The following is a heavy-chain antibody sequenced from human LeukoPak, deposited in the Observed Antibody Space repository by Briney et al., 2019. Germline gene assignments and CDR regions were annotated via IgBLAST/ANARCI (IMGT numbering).Heavy chain of an antibody. CDR3: ARGGDQIAAAATGGDWFDP. D-gene: IGHD6-13*01. J-gene: IGHJ5*02. V-gene: IGHV3-74*01. Sequence: PGGSLRLSCAASGFTFRSYAMHWVRQAPGKGLVWVSRIKSDGSSTSYADSVKGRFTISRDNAKNTLYLQMNSLRVEDTAVYFCARGGDQIAAAATGGDWFDPWGQGTLVTVSS. CDR1: GFTFRSYA. CDR2: IKSDGSST.